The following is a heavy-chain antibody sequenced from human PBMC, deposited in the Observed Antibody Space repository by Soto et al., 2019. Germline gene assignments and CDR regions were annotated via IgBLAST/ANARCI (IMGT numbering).Heavy chain of an antibody. Sequence: GRSLRLSCAASGFTFSTYWMHWVRQVPGKGLVWVSRINSDGGSTTYADSVKGRFTISRDNAKSTLYLQLNSLRVEDTAVYYCASSLIKPFDYWGQGTLVTVSS. CDR1: GFTFSTYW. CDR3: ASSLIKPFDY. J-gene: IGHJ4*02. CDR2: INSDGGST. V-gene: IGHV3-74*01.